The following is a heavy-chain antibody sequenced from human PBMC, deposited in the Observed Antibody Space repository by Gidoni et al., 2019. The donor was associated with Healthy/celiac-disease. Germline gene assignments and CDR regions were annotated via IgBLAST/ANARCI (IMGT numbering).Heavy chain of an antibody. Sequence: QVQLQESGPGLVKLSQTLSLTCPVPGVHISRGSHYWSWIRQPPGKGLEWIGRIYTSRSTNYNPSLKSRVTISVDTAKNQFSLKLSSVTAADTAVYYCARWDPGGAASDAFDIWGQGTMVTVSS. D-gene: IGHD2-15*01. V-gene: IGHV4-61*02. J-gene: IGHJ3*02. CDR1: GVHISRGSHY. CDR3: ARWDPGGAASDAFDI. CDR2: IYTSRST.